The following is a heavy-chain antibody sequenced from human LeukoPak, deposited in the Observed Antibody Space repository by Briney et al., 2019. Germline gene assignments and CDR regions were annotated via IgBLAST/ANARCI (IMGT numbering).Heavy chain of an antibody. V-gene: IGHV1-69*06. CDR2: IIPIFGTA. J-gene: IGHJ4*02. CDR1: GGTFSSYA. Sequence: SVKVSCKASGGTFSSYAISWVRQAPGQGLEWMGGIIPIFGTANYAQKFQGRVTMTEDTSTDTAYMELSSLRSEDTAVYYCATLSGYDWKKTYYFDYWGQGTLVTVSS. CDR3: ATLSGYDWKKTYYFDY. D-gene: IGHD5-12*01.